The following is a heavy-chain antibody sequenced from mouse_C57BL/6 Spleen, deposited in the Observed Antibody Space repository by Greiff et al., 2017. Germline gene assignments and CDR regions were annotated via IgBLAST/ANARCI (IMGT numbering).Heavy chain of an antibody. CDR2: IYPGGGYT. Sequence: VKLMESGAELVRPGTSVKMSCKASGYTFTNYWIGWAKQRPGHGLEWIGDIYPGGGYTNYNEKFKGKATLTADKSSSTAYMQFSSLTSEDSAIYYGARRLRRGYFDVWGTGTTVTVSS. J-gene: IGHJ1*03. CDR3: ARRLRRGYFDV. V-gene: IGHV1-63*01. CDR1: GYTFTNYW.